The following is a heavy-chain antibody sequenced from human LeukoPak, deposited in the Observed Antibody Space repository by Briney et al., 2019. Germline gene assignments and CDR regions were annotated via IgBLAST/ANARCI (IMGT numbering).Heavy chain of an antibody. Sequence: GGSLRLSCVVSGITLANYGMSWVRQAPGKGLEWVAGVSGSGGSTNYADSVKGRFTISRDNPKNTLYLQMNSLRAEDTAVYFCAKRGVVIRVILVGFHKEAYYFDSWGQGTLVTVSS. CDR1: GITLANYG. J-gene: IGHJ4*02. V-gene: IGHV3-23*01. CDR2: VSGSGGST. CDR3: AKRGVVIRVILVGFHKEAYYFDS. D-gene: IGHD3-22*01.